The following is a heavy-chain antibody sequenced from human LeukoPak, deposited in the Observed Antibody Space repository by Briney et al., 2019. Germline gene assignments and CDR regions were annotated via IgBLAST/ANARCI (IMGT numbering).Heavy chain of an antibody. J-gene: IGHJ2*01. V-gene: IGHV3-23*01. Sequence: GGCLRLSGVVSGSTFNSCWMNWVRQAPGKGLEWAAGITSSGNTTYYADPVKGRFTISRDNSRNILYLQMNSLRAEDTAIYYCAKDFGGSDYDWYFDLWGRGTVVTVSS. CDR2: ITSSGNTT. D-gene: IGHD1-26*01. CDR1: GSTFNSCW. CDR3: AKDFGGSDYDWYFDL.